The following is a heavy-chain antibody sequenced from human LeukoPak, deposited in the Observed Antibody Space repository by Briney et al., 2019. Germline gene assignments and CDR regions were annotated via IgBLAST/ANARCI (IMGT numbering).Heavy chain of an antibody. J-gene: IGHJ4*02. D-gene: IGHD5-18*01. Sequence: SETLSLTCTVSGGSISSYYWSWIRQPPGKGLEWIGYIYYSGNVNYNPSLKSRVTISVDTSKNQFSLKLSSVTAADTAIYYCARGYSYGSYYFDNWGQGTLVTVSS. CDR1: GGSISSYY. CDR3: ARGYSYGSYYFDN. V-gene: IGHV4-59*01. CDR2: IYYSGNV.